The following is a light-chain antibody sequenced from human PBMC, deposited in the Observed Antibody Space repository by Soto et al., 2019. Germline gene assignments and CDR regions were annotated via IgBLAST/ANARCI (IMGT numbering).Light chain of an antibody. CDR1: SSDVGGYNY. CDR3: SSYTSSSTVV. CDR2: DVS. V-gene: IGLV2-14*01. Sequence: QSALTQPASVSGSPGQSITISCTGISSDVGGYNYVSWYQQHPGKAPKLMIYDVSNRPSGVSNNVSGSRSGNTASLTISGLQAEDEADYYCSSYTSSSTVVFGGGTKLTVL. J-gene: IGLJ2*01.